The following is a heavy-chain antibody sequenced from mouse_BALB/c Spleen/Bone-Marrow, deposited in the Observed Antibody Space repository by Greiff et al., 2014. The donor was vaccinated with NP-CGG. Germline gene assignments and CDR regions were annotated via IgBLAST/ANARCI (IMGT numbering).Heavy chain of an antibody. Sequence: QVQLQQSGAELVRPGASVKLSCKASGYSFTSYWMNWVKQRPGQGLEWIGMIYPSDSETRLNQKFKDKATLTVDKSSSTAYMQLSSPTSEDSAVYYCARRERTGMNYWGQGTTLTVSS. CDR2: IYPSDSET. J-gene: IGHJ2*01. CDR3: ARRERTGMNY. D-gene: IGHD4-1*01. V-gene: IGHV1-61*01. CDR1: GYSFTSYW.